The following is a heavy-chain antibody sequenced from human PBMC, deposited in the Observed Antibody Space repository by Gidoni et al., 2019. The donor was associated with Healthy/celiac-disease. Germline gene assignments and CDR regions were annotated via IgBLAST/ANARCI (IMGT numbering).Heavy chain of an antibody. D-gene: IGHD3-9*01. CDR2: IIPIFGTA. V-gene: IGHV1-69*06. CDR1: GGNFSSYA. J-gene: IGHJ4*02. CDR3: ARELYDILTGYYHATFDY. Sequence: QVQLVQSGAEVKKPGSSVKVSCKASGGNFSSYAISWVRQAPGQGLEWMGGIIPIFGTANYAQKFQGRVTITADKSTSTAYMELSSLRSEDTAVYYCARELYDILTGYYHATFDYWGQGTLVTVSS.